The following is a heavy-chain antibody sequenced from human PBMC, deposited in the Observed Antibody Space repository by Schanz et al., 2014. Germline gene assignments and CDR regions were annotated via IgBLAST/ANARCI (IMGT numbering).Heavy chain of an antibody. CDR2: INQAASVQ. J-gene: IGHJ3*02. D-gene: IGHD3-3*01. CDR3: ARVGGTYYDFWSGVPPTVMHDGFDI. CDR1: GFTFSAYW. V-gene: IGHV3-7*01. Sequence: EVQLVEYGGGLVQPGESLRLSCAASGFTFSAYWMAWVRQAPGKGLEWVAAINQAASVQYYVDSVKGRFTISRDNAKNSMYLEMNSLRAEDTAVFYCARVGGTYYDFWSGVPPTVMHDGFDIWGQGTMVTVS.